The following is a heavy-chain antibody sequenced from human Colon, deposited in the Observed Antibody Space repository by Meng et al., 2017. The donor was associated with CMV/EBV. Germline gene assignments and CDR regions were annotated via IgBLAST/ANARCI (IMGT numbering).Heavy chain of an antibody. CDR2: ISAYTGDT. CDR3: SREVDYGGHIALGY. CDR1: GYTFMKYG. V-gene: IGHV1-18*01. Sequence: ASVKVSCKASGYTFMKYGISWVRQAPGQGLEWMGWISAYTGDTRYSHKVQGSVTMTRDTSTNTAYMELRSLRSDDTAVYYCSREVDYGGHIALGYWGQGTLVTVSS. D-gene: IGHD4-23*01. J-gene: IGHJ4*02.